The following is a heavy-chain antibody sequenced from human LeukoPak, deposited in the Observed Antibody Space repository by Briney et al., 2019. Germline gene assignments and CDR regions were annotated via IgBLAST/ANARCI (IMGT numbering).Heavy chain of an antibody. V-gene: IGHV4-30-2*01. D-gene: IGHD3-3*01. CDR1: GGSISSGGYS. J-gene: IGHJ5*02. CDR2: IYHSGST. Sequence: SETLSPTCAVSGGSISSGGYSWSWIRQPPGKGLEWIGYIYHSGSTYYNPSLKSRVTISVDRSKNQFSLKLSSVTAADTAVYYCARGHYDFWSGYAPTGWFDPWGQGTLVTVSS. CDR3: ARGHYDFWSGYAPTGWFDP.